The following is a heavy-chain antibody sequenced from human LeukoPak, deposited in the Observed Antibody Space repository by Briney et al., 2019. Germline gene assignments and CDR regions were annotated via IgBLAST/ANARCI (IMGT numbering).Heavy chain of an antibody. V-gene: IGHV4-30-2*01. Sequence: SETLSLTCTVSGGSISSGGYYWSWIRQPPGKGLEWIGYIYHSGSTHYNPSLKSRVTISVDRSKNQFSLKLSSVTAADTAVYYCASQPLGYCSSTSCYPFDYWGQGTLVTVSS. CDR2: IYHSGST. CDR1: GGSISSGGYY. J-gene: IGHJ4*02. D-gene: IGHD2-2*01. CDR3: ASQPLGYCSSTSCYPFDY.